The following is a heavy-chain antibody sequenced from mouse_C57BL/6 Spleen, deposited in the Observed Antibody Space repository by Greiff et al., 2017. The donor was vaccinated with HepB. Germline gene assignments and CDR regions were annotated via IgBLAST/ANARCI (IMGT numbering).Heavy chain of an antibody. CDR1: GFNIKDYY. CDR3: TPIYYGNYVDY. D-gene: IGHD2-1*01. J-gene: IGHJ2*01. CDR2: IDPEDGDT. V-gene: IGHV14-1*01. Sequence: VQLQQSGAELVRPGASVKLSCTASGFNIKDYYMHWVKQRPEQGLEWIGRIDPEDGDTEYAPKFQGKATMTADTSSNTAYLQLSSLTSEDTAVYYCTPIYYGNYVDYWGQGTTLTVSS.